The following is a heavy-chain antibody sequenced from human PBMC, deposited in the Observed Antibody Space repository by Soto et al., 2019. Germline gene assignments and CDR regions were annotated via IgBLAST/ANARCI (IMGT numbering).Heavy chain of an antibody. CDR1: GGTFSSYA. Sequence: SVKVSCKASGGTFSSYAISWVRQAPGQGLEWMGGIIPIFGTANYAQKFQGRVTITADESTSTAYMELSSLRAEDTAVYYCARGQRITIFGVVPLGHYGMDVWGQGTTVTVSS. CDR3: ARGQRITIFGVVPLGHYGMDV. V-gene: IGHV1-69*13. CDR2: IIPIFGTA. D-gene: IGHD3-3*01. J-gene: IGHJ6*02.